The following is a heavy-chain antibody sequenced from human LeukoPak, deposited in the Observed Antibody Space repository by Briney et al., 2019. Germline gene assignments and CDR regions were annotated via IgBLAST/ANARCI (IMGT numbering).Heavy chain of an antibody. CDR1: GFTLSDYY. J-gene: IGHJ4*02. V-gene: IGHV3-11*01. Sequence: GGSLRLSCAASGFTLSDYYMSWIRQAPGKGLEWVSYISGSGSAISYADSVKGRFTISRDNAKNSLFLQMNSLRAEDTAVYYCARERSGGLTTYFDYWGQGTLVTVSP. CDR2: ISGSGSAI. D-gene: IGHD2-15*01. CDR3: ARERSGGLTTYFDY.